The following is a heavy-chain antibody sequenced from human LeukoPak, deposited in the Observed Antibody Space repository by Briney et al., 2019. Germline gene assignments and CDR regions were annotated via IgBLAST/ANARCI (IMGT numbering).Heavy chain of an antibody. CDR3: AKGGDESGPDLAEYFQH. D-gene: IGHD5-24*01. CDR2: ISYDGSNK. Sequence: GGSLRLSCAASGFTFSSYGMHWVRQAPGKGLEWVAVISYDGSNKYYADSVKGRFTISRDNSKNTLYLQMNSLRAEDTAVYYCAKGGDESGPDLAEYFQHWGQGTLVTVSS. CDR1: GFTFSSYG. J-gene: IGHJ1*01. V-gene: IGHV3-30*18.